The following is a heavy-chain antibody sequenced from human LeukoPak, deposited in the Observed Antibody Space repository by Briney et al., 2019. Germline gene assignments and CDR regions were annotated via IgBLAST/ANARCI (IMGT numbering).Heavy chain of an antibody. Sequence: NPGGSLRLSCAASAFTFSDYYMGWIRQAPGKGLEWVSYISTSSSYTNYADSVKGRFTISRDNAKSSLYLQMNSLRAEDTAMYYCARALTTLDAFDIWGQGTMVTVSS. CDR1: AFTFSDYY. D-gene: IGHD4-17*01. CDR2: ISTSSSYT. J-gene: IGHJ3*02. CDR3: ARALTTLDAFDI. V-gene: IGHV3-11*05.